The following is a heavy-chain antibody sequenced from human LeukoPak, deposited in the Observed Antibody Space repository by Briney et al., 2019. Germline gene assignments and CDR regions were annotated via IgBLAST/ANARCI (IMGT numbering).Heavy chain of an antibody. D-gene: IGHD3-10*01. Sequence: PGGSLRLSCAASGFTFSSYAMHWVRQAPGKGLEWVAVISYDGSNKYYADSVKGRFTISRDNSKNTLYLQMNSPRAEDTAVYYCARDLVGGLWFGDLGCFDYWGQGTLVTVSS. CDR3: ARDLVGGLWFGDLGCFDY. CDR1: GFTFSSYA. CDR2: ISYDGSNK. J-gene: IGHJ4*02. V-gene: IGHV3-30-3*01.